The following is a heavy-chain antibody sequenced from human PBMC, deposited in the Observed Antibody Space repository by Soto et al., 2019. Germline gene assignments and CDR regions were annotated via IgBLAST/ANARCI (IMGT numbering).Heavy chain of an antibody. V-gene: IGHV4-30-2*01. CDR2: IYHTGST. Sequence: QLQLQESGSGLVKPSQTLSLTCAVSGGSISSGGYSWSWMRQPPGKGLEWIGYIYHTGSTYYNPSIKSRVTISGYRSKNLFSLKLTSVTAADTAVYDCARAGGLGAVAADYWGQGTLVTVSS. D-gene: IGHD6-19*01. CDR3: ARAGGLGAVAADY. J-gene: IGHJ4*02. CDR1: GGSISSGGYS.